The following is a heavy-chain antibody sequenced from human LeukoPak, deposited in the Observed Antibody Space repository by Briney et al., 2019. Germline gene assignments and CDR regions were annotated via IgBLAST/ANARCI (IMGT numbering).Heavy chain of an antibody. J-gene: IGHJ4*02. Sequence: GGSLRLSCAASGFTFSSYWMNRVRQAPGKGLVWVSRIASDGSSTTYADSVKGRFSISRDNAKNTLYLQMNSLRVEDTAVYYCARGRPHGNDYWGQGTLVTVSS. CDR3: ARGRPHGNDY. CDR2: IASDGSST. CDR1: GFTFSSYW. V-gene: IGHV3-74*01. D-gene: IGHD4-23*01.